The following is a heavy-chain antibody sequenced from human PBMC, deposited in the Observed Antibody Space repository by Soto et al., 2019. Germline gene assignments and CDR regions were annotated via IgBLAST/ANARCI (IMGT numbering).Heavy chain of an antibody. CDR2: IWYDGSDK. J-gene: IGHJ4*02. CDR3: AFGNLSYSLDY. Sequence: PGGSLRLSCAASGFTFSGFGMHWFRQAPGKGLEWVAIIWYDGSDKYYADSVKGRFTISRDNSKNTLYLQMNSLRAEYTAVYHCAFGNLSYSLDYWGQGTPVTVSS. V-gene: IGHV3-33*01. CDR1: GFTFSGFG. D-gene: IGHD3-16*01.